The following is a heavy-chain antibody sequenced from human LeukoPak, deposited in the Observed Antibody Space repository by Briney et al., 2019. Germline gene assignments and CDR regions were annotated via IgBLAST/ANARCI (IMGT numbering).Heavy chain of an antibody. CDR3: ARGSGLLWFGELYN. CDR1: GFTFSSYA. Sequence: PGGSLRLSCAASGFTFSSYAMSWVRQAPGKGLEWVSAISGSGGGTYYADSVKGRFTISRDNSKNTLYLQMNSLKAEDTAVYYCARGSGLLWFGELYNWGQGTLVTVSS. D-gene: IGHD3-10*01. V-gene: IGHV3-23*01. J-gene: IGHJ4*02. CDR2: ISGSGGGT.